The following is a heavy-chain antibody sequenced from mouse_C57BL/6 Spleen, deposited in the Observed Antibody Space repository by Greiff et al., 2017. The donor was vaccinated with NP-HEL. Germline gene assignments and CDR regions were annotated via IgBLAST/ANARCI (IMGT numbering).Heavy chain of an antibody. V-gene: IGHV5-4*01. Sequence: EVQRVESGGGLVKPGGSLKLSCAASGFTFSSYAMSWVRQTPEKRLEWVATISDGGSYTYYPDNVKGRFTISRDNAKNNLYLQMSHLKSEDTAMYYCARYYGSSEGYFDYWGQGTTLTVSS. D-gene: IGHD1-1*01. CDR3: ARYYGSSEGYFDY. CDR2: ISDGGSYT. CDR1: GFTFSSYA. J-gene: IGHJ2*01.